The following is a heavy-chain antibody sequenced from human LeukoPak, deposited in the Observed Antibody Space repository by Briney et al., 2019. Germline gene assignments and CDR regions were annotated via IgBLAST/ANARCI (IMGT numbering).Heavy chain of an antibody. CDR1: GFTFSSYA. J-gene: IGHJ5*02. CDR3: AKDIRAFCGGDCYSFDP. Sequence: GGSLRLSCAASGFTFSSYAMSWVRQAPGKGLEWVSAISGSGGSTYYADSVKGRFTISRDNSKNTLYLQMNSLRAEDTAVYYGAKDIRAFCGGDCYSFDPWGQGTLVTVSS. CDR2: ISGSGGST. V-gene: IGHV3-23*01. D-gene: IGHD2-21*02.